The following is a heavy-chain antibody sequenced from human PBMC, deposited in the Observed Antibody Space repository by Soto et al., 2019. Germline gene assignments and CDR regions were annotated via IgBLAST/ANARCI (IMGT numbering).Heavy chain of an antibody. Sequence: GGSLRLSCAASGFTFSSYSMNWVRQAPGKGLEWVSYISSSSSTIYYADSVKGGFTISRDNAKNSMSLQMNSLRDEDTAVYYCAGYSTYSGGWYDYHYYGMDVWGQGTTVTVSS. J-gene: IGHJ6*02. D-gene: IGHD6-19*01. V-gene: IGHV3-48*02. CDR1: GFTFSSYS. CDR2: ISSSSSTI. CDR3: AGYSTYSGGWYDYHYYGMDV.